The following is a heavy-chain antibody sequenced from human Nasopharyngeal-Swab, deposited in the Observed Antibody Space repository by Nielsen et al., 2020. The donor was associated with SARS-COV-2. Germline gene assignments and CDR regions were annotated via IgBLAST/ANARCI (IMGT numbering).Heavy chain of an antibody. CDR3: AKLVDSSGYYNDY. Sequence: GGSLRLSCAASGFTFDDYAMHWVRQAPGKGLEWVSGVSWNSGSIGYADSVKGRFTISRDNAKNSLYLQMDSLRAEDTALYYCAKLVDSSGYYNDYWGQGTLVTVSS. CDR1: GFTFDDYA. V-gene: IGHV3-9*01. CDR2: VSWNSGSI. D-gene: IGHD3-22*01. J-gene: IGHJ4*02.